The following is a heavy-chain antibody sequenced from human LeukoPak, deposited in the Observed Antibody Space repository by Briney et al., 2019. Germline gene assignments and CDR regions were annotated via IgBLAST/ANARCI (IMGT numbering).Heavy chain of an antibody. Sequence: GGSLRLSCAASGFTFNDYAMHWVRQAPGKGLEWVSGISWNSGSIGYADSVKGRFTISRDNAKNSLYLQMNSLGAEDTALYYCAKLPYGGNSLGAFDIWGQGTMVTVSS. CDR2: ISWNSGSI. V-gene: IGHV3-9*01. CDR3: AKLPYGGNSLGAFDI. D-gene: IGHD4-23*01. CDR1: GFTFNDYA. J-gene: IGHJ3*02.